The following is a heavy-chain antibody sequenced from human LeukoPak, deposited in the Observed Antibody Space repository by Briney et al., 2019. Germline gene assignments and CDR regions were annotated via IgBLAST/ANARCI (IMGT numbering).Heavy chain of an antibody. CDR3: ARVGVASFWDY. CDR1: GGAFSGYY. Sequence: SETLSLSCAVYGGAFSGYYLSWVRQPPGKGLEWMGEINHSGSTNYNPSLKSRVTISVDTSKNQFPLKLSSVTAADTAVYYCARVGVASFWDYWGQGTLVTVSS. J-gene: IGHJ4*02. V-gene: IGHV4-34*01. CDR2: INHSGST. D-gene: IGHD5-12*01.